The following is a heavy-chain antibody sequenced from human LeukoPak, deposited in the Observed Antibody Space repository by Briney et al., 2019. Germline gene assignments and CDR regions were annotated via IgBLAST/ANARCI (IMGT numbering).Heavy chain of an antibody. Sequence: SETLSLTCTLSGGSISSYYWSWIRQPPGEGLEWIGYIYSSGSTHYNPSLKSRVTISVDTYNKQFSLKLHSVTAADTAVYYCASLQLGHYGSGSYYCAAYYFEYWGQGTLVTVSS. CDR3: ASLQLGHYGSGSYYCAAYYFEY. D-gene: IGHD3-10*01. V-gene: IGHV4-59*08. CDR2: IYSSGST. J-gene: IGHJ4*02. CDR1: GGSISSYY.